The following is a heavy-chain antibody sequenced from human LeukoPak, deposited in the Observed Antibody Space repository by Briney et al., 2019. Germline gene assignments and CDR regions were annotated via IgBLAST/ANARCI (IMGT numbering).Heavy chain of an antibody. V-gene: IGHV3-66*01. CDR3: ARDLPPTRLLFTDTAMASSWFDP. Sequence: QSGGSLRLSCAASGFTVSSNYMSWVRQAPGKGLEWVSVIYSGGSTYYADSVKGRFTISRDNSKNTLYLQMNSLRAEDTAVYYCARDLPPTRLLFTDTAMASSWFDPWGQGTLVTVSS. CDR1: GFTVSSNY. D-gene: IGHD5-18*01. J-gene: IGHJ5*02. CDR2: IYSGGST.